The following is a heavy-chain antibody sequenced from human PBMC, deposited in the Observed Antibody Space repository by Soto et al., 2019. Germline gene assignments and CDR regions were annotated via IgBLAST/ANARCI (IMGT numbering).Heavy chain of an antibody. J-gene: IGHJ4*02. V-gene: IGHV1-18*04. D-gene: IGHD6-19*01. CDR1: GYTFTSYG. Sequence: GASVNFSCKASGYTFTSYGISWVRQAPGQGLEWMGWISAYNGNTNYAQNLQGRVTMTTDTSTSTAYMELRSLRSDDTAVYYCARDAVAAPLYFDYWGQGTLVTVSS. CDR2: ISAYNGNT. CDR3: ARDAVAAPLYFDY.